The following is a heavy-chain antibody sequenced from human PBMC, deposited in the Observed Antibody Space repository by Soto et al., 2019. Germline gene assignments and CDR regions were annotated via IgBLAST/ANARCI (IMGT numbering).Heavy chain of an antibody. J-gene: IGHJ4*02. Sequence: QVQLQQWGAGLLKPSETLSLTCAVYGGSFSGYYWSWIRQPPGKGLEWIGEINHSGRTNYSPSLKSRVTLSVDTSKNQFSLKLSSVTAADTAVYYCARGFRWTGPRQWGQGTLVTVSS. D-gene: IGHD2-15*01. CDR3: ARGFRWTGPRQ. CDR1: GGSFSGYY. CDR2: INHSGRT. V-gene: IGHV4-34*01.